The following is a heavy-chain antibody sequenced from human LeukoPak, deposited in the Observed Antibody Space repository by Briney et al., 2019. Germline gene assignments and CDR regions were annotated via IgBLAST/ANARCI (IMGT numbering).Heavy chain of an antibody. Sequence: PGGSLRLSCAASGFTVSSTYMNWVRQAPGKGLEWVSVIYSGGKIYYADSVKGRFTISRDNSKNTLYLQMNSLRAEDTAVFYCATDIIILPAAQRLQAFDIWGQGTMVTVSS. CDR3: ATDIIILPAAQRLQAFDI. J-gene: IGHJ3*02. D-gene: IGHD2-2*01. CDR2: IYSGGKI. V-gene: IGHV3-66*01. CDR1: GFTVSSTY.